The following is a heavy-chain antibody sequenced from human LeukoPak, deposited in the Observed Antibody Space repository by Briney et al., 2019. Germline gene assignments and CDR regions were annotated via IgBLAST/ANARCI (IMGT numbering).Heavy chain of an antibody. CDR1: GFTFSSYW. D-gene: IGHD4-23*01. CDR2: IASDGSST. V-gene: IGHV3-74*01. Sequence: GGSLRLSCAASGFTFSSYWMNWVRQAPGKGLVWVLRIASDGSSTTYADSVKGRFSISRDNAKNTLYLQMNSLRVEDTAVYYCARGRPHGNDYWGQGALVTVSS. CDR3: ARGRPHGNDY. J-gene: IGHJ4*02.